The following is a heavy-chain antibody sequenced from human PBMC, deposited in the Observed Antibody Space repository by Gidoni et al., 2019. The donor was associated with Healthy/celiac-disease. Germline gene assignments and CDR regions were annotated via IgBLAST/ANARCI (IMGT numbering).Heavy chain of an antibody. CDR3: AINLGAYSTEDWFDP. CDR1: SSSSYY. CDR2: IYYSGST. Sequence: SSSSYYWGWIRQPPGKGLEWIGSIYYSGSTYYNPSLKSRVTISVDTSKNQFSLKLSSVTAADTAVYYCAINLGAYSTEDWFDPWGQGTLVTVSS. V-gene: IGHV4-39*01. J-gene: IGHJ5*02. D-gene: IGHD6-13*01.